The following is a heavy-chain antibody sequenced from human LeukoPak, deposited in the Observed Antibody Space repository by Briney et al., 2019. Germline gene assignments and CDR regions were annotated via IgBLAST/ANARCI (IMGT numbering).Heavy chain of an antibody. CDR1: GFTFSSYS. CDR2: ISSSSSTI. CDR3: ARDSVVATTDY. J-gene: IGHJ4*02. D-gene: IGHD5-12*01. Sequence: GGSLRLPCAASGFTFSSYSMNWVRQAPGKGLEWVSYISSSSSTIYYADSVEGRFTISRDNAKNSLYLQMKSLRAEDTAVYYCARDSVVATTDYWGQGTLVTVSS. V-gene: IGHV3-48*04.